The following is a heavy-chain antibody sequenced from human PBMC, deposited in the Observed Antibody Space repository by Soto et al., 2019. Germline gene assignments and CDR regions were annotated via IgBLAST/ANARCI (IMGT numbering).Heavy chain of an antibody. J-gene: IGHJ3*02. CDR3: ASPCYVDRAFGI. CDR1: GFTFSSYS. CDR2: ISSSSSTI. D-gene: IGHD4-17*01. V-gene: IGHV3-48*01. Sequence: EVQLVESGGGLVQPGGSLRLSCAASGFTFSSYSMNWVRQAPGKGLEWVAYISSSSSTIYYADSVKGRFTISRDNAKNSLYLQGNSLIAEGTAVYYCASPCYVDRAFGIWGPGTTVPVS.